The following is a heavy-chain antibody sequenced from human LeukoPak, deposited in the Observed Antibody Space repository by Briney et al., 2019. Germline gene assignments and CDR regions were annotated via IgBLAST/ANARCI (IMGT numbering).Heavy chain of an antibody. J-gene: IGHJ5*02. CDR1: GDSISGSNYH. V-gene: IGHV4-39*07. CDR2: VHHTGGA. CDR3: AREPDA. Sequence: SETLSLTCTVSGDSISGSNYHWGWICQPPGKGLEWLGTVHHTGGAFYNPSLRGRTTVSVDTSKNQFSLKLTSVTAADTAVYYCAREPDAWGQGTLVTVSS.